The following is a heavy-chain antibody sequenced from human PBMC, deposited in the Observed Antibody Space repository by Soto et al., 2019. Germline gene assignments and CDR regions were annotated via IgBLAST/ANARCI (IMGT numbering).Heavy chain of an antibody. CDR2: IRETGNT. CDR3: AKQQMGVIRALDY. CDR1: GFTFSNYA. V-gene: IGHV3-23*01. J-gene: IGHJ4*02. D-gene: IGHD1-26*01. Sequence: EVQILQSGGGLEQPGGSLRLSCAASGFTFSNYAMSWIRQAPGKGLEWVSTIRETGNTYYADSVRGRFATSRDNSENTLYLQMSSLRAEDTAVYYCAKQQMGVIRALDYWCQGTLVTVSS.